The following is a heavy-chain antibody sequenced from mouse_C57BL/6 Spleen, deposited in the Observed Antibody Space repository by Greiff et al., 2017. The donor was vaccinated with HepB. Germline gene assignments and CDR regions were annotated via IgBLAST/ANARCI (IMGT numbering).Heavy chain of an antibody. CDR1: GYTFTSYN. D-gene: IGHD2-1*01. CDR3: ARAFYYGNYPIHYYAMDY. J-gene: IGHJ4*01. CDR2: IYPGNGDT. V-gene: IGHV1-12*01. Sequence: LQQSGAELVRPGASVKMSCKASGYTFTSYNMHWVKQTPRQGLEWIGAIYPGNGDTSYNQKFKGKATLTVDKSSSTAYMQLSSLTSEDSAVYFCARAFYYGNYPIHYYAMDYWGQGTSVTVSS.